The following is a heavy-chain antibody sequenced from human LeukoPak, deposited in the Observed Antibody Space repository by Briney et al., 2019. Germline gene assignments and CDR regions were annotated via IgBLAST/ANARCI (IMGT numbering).Heavy chain of an antibody. V-gene: IGHV3-23*01. Sequence: GGSLRLSCAASGFTFSSYAMSWVRQAPGKGLEWVSAISGSGGSTYYADSVKGRFTISRDNSKNTLYLQMNSLRAEDTAVYYCARGRRVSTHYGMDVWGQGTTVTVSS. J-gene: IGHJ6*02. CDR2: ISGSGGST. D-gene: IGHD2-2*01. CDR3: ARGRRVSTHYGMDV. CDR1: GFTFSSYA.